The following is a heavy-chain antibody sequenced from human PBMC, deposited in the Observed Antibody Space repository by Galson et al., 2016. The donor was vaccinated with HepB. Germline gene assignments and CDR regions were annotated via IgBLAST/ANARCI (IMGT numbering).Heavy chain of an antibody. CDR2: IYYTGSS. CDR3: ARGRYRLDQ. D-gene: IGHD1-1*01. V-gene: IGHV4-61*01. Sequence: ETLSLTCSVSGGSVRSGSYYWTWIRQPPGKGLEWIGYIYYTGSSNFSPSLKSRITMSVDTSKNQFSLRLSSVTAADTAVYFCARGRYRLDQWGQGTLVTVSS. CDR1: GGSVRSGSYY. J-gene: IGHJ4*02.